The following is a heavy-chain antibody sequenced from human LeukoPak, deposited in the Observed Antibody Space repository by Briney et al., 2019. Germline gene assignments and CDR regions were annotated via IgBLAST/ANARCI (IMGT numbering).Heavy chain of an antibody. CDR1: GFTFSSYG. CDR2: IWYDGSNK. V-gene: IGHV3-33*06. D-gene: IGHD6-19*01. Sequence: GGSLRLSCAASGFTFSSYGMHWVRQAPGKGVEWVAVIWYDGSNKYYADSVKGRFTISRDNSKNTLYLQMNSLRAEDTAVYYCAKGVAVAGVAYFDYWGQGTLVTVSS. CDR3: AKGVAVAGVAYFDY. J-gene: IGHJ4*02.